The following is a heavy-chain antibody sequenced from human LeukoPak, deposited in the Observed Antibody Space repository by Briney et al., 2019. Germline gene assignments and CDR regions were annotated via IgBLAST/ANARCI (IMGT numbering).Heavy chain of an antibody. D-gene: IGHD4-11*01. V-gene: IGHV3-21*01. CDR2: ISSSNIYI. Sequence: KTGGSLRLSCVASGFTFSSYSMNWVRQAPGKGLEWVSSISSSNIYIYYADAVKGRFTISRDNSKNTLYLQLDSLRVEDTAVYYCVKDPYSNSDPWFFDYWGQGTLVTVSS. CDR1: GFTFSSYS. CDR3: VKDPYSNSDPWFFDY. J-gene: IGHJ4*02.